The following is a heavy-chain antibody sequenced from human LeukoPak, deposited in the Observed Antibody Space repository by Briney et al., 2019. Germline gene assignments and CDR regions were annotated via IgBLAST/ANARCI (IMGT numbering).Heavy chain of an antibody. Sequence: ASVKVSCKASGYTFTSYGIGWVRQAPGQGLEWMGWISAYNGNTNYAQKLQGRVTMTTDTSTSTAYMELRSLRSDDTAVYYCARGDVYSSSWEPFDYWGQGTLVTVSS. CDR1: GYTFTSYG. V-gene: IGHV1-18*01. CDR2: ISAYNGNT. CDR3: ARGDVYSSSWEPFDY. J-gene: IGHJ4*02. D-gene: IGHD6-13*01.